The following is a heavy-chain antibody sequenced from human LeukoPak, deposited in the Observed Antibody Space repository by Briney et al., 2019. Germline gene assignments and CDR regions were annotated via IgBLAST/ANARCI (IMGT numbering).Heavy chain of an antibody. CDR2: ISYGGSA. J-gene: IGHJ3*02. CDR1: GGSFSSSTHF. V-gene: IGHV4-39*01. CDR3: ARRGWTGGYTYAAFDI. Sequence: SETLSLTCTVSGGSFSSSTHFWGWIRQPPGRGLEWIGSISYGGSAYYNPSLKSRVTISVDTSKNQFSLKLTSVSAADTAMYYCARRGWTGGYTYAAFDIWGQGTMVTVSS. D-gene: IGHD5-18*01.